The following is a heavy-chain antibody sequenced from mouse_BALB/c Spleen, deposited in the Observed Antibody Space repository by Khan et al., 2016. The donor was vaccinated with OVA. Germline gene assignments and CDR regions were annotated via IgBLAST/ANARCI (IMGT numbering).Heavy chain of an antibody. CDR3: VGFHGGY. CDR2: MNTYTGEP. J-gene: IGHJ2*01. CDR1: GYTFTDYV. D-gene: IGHD3-3*01. Sequence: QIQLVQSGPELKKPGETVKISCKAFGYTFTDYVMNWVKQSPGEGLKWMGWMNTYTGEPTYADDLEGRFAFSLENSANTAYLQISSLKDEDTAIYFCVGFHGGYWGQGTALTVSS. V-gene: IGHV9-3-1*01.